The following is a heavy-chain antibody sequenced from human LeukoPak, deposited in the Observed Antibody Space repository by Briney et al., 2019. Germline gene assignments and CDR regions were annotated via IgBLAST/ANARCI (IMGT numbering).Heavy chain of an antibody. Sequence: GGSLRLSCAASGFTFSSCSMNWVRQAPGKGLEWVSSISSSSSYIYYADSVKGRFTISRDNAKNSLYLQMNSLRAEDTAVYYCAIIWSGYYTEGDYWGQGTLVTVSS. V-gene: IGHV3-21*01. CDR3: AIIWSGYYTEGDY. J-gene: IGHJ4*02. CDR2: ISSSSSYI. CDR1: GFTFSSCS. D-gene: IGHD3-3*01.